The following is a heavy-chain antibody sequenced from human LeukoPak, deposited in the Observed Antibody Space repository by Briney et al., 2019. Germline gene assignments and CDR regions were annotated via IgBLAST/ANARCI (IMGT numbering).Heavy chain of an antibody. J-gene: IGHJ5*02. V-gene: IGHV4-34*01. CDR3: AREFMDLGSVWFDP. D-gene: IGHD3/OR15-3a*01. Sequence: KPSETLSLTCAVYGGSFSGYYWSWIRQPPGKGLEWIGEINHSGSTNYNPSLKSRVTISVDTSKNQFSLKLSSVTAADTAVYYCAREFMDLGSVWFDPWGQGTLVTVSS. CDR1: GGSFSGYY. CDR2: INHSGST.